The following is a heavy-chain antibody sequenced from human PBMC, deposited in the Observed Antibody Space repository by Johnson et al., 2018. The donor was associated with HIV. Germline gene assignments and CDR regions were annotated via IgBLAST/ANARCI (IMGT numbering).Heavy chain of an antibody. Sequence: QVQLVESGGGVVQPGRSLRLSCAASGFTFSSYAMHWVRQAPGKGLEWVAVVSYDGSNNYYADSVKGRFTISRDNSKNTLYLQMNSLRAEDTAVYYCARACRDGYTCDVYDIWGQGTMVTVSS. CDR2: VSYDGSNN. V-gene: IGHV3-30*14. J-gene: IGHJ3*02. D-gene: IGHD5-24*01. CDR1: GFTFSSYA. CDR3: ARACRDGYTCDVYDI.